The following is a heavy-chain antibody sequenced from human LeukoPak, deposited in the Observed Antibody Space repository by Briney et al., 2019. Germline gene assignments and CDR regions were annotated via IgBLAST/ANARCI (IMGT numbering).Heavy chain of an antibody. CDR3: ATYDNWVAGDV. V-gene: IGHV3-7*01. J-gene: IGHJ6*02. CDR2: IKKDGSEE. D-gene: IGHD1-20*01. Sequence: PGGSLRVSCAASGFKFSDSWMSWVRQAQGKGPEWVANIKKDGSEEHYLDSVKGRFTVSRDNARNSLLLQMNGLRVEDTAVYYCATYDNWVAGDVWGQGTTVSVSS. CDR1: GFKFSDSW.